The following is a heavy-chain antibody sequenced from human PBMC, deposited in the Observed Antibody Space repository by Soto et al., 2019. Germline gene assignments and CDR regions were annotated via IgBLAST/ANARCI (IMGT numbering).Heavy chain of an antibody. D-gene: IGHD1-26*01. V-gene: IGHV1-69*06. J-gene: IGHJ4*02. Sequence: EASVKVSCKASGGTFSSYAISWVRQAPGQGLEWMGGIIPIFGTANYAQKFQGRVTITADKSTSTAYMELSSLRSEDTAVYYCARTRKWELRSFDYWGQGTLVTVSS. CDR1: GGTFSSYA. CDR2: IIPIFGTA. CDR3: ARTRKWELRSFDY.